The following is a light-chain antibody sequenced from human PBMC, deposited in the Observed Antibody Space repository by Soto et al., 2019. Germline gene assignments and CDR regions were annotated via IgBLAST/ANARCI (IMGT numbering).Light chain of an antibody. Sequence: QSALTQPASVSGSPGQSITISCTGTSSDVGGYNYVSWYQQHPGKAPKLMIYDVSNRRSGVSNRFSGSKSGNTASLTISGLQAEDEADYYCSSYTSSSTPYVVFGGGTKVTVL. CDR3: SSYTSSSTPYVV. V-gene: IGLV2-14*01. CDR2: DVS. J-gene: IGLJ2*01. CDR1: SSDVGGYNY.